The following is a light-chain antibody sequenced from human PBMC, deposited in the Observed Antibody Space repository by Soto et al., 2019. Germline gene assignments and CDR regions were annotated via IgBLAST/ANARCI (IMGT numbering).Light chain of an antibody. J-gene: IGKJ5*01. V-gene: IGKV3-11*01. CDR3: HQRNK. CDR1: QSISSL. Sequence: EIVLTQSHSTLSVSPGERSTLSCMASQSISSLLAWYQQKRGQAPRLLIYDTSNRATGIPARFSGSRSGTDFTLTISSLEPEDFGVYFCHQRNKFGQGTRLEIK. CDR2: DTS.